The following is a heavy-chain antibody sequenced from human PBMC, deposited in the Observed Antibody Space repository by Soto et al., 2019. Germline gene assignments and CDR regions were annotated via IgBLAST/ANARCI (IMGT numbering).Heavy chain of an antibody. CDR1: GGSISSYY. V-gene: IGHV4-59*01. CDR3: ARDSGLSGYYYDGYFDY. CDR2: IYYSGST. Sequence: SETLSLTCTVSGGSISSYYWSWIRQPPGKGLEWIGYIYYSGSTNYNPSLKSRVTISVDTSKNQFSLKLSSVTAADTAVYYCARDSGLSGYYYDGYFDYWGQGTLVTVSS. D-gene: IGHD3-22*01. J-gene: IGHJ4*02.